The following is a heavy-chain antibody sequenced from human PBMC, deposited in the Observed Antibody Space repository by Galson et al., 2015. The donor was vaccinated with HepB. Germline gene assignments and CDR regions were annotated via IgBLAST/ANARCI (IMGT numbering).Heavy chain of an antibody. CDR3: TTGLSSSWSFDY. D-gene: IGHD6-13*01. V-gene: IGHV3-15*01. Sequence: SLRLSCAASGFTFSNAWMSWVRQAPGKGLEWVGRIKSKPDGGTTDYAAPVKGRFTISRDDSKNTLYLQMNSLKTEDTAVYYCTTGLSSSWSFDYWGQGTLVTVSS. CDR1: GFTFSNAW. J-gene: IGHJ4*02. CDR2: IKSKPDGGTT.